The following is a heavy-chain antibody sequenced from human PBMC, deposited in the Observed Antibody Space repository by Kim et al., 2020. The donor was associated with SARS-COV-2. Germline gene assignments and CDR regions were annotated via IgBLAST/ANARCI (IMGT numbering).Heavy chain of an antibody. CDR2: ISGSGGST. D-gene: IGHD6-13*01. CDR3: AKDLGQQLDDNWFDP. J-gene: IGHJ5*02. Sequence: GGSLRLSCAASGFTFSSYAMSWVRQAPGKGLEWVSAISGSGGSTYYAGSVKGRFTISRDNSKNTLYLQMNSLRAEDTAVYYCAKDLGQQLDDNWFDPWGQGTLVTVSS. V-gene: IGHV3-23*01. CDR1: GFTFSSYA.